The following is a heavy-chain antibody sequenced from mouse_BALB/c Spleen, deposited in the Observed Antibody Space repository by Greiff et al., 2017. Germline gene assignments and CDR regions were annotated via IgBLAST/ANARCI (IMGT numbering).Heavy chain of an antibody. CDR2: IDPANGNT. V-gene: IGHV14-3*02. D-gene: IGHD1-2*01. J-gene: IGHJ3*01. CDR1: GFNIKDTY. Sequence: VQLKQSGAELVKPGASVKLSCTASGFNIKDTYMHWVKQMPEQGLEWIGRIDPANGNTKYDPKFQGKATITADTSSNTAYLQLSSLTSEDTAVYYCALTTATGGFAYWGQGTLVTVSA. CDR3: ALTTATGGFAY.